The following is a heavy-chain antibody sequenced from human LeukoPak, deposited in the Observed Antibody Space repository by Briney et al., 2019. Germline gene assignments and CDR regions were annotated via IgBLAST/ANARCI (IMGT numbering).Heavy chain of an antibody. CDR3: ARGLPNYYGMDV. V-gene: IGHV3-74*01. CDR1: AFTFNNYW. Sequence: GGSLRLSCVASAFTFNNYWMHWVRQAPGKGLVWVSRIKGDGSSTHYADSVRGRFTISRDNAKNTVYLQMNSLRTEDTAVYYCARGLPNYYGMDVWGQGTTVTVSS. J-gene: IGHJ6*02. CDR2: IKGDGSST.